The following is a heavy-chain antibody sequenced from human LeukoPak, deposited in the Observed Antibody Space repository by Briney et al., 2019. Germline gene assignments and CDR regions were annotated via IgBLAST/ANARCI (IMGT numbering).Heavy chain of an antibody. Sequence: GGSLRLSCVASGFTFRTYAMHWVRQAPGKGLEWIIVIPSDGTNKYYADSVKGRFTVSRDNSKNTLYLQMNSLRAEDTAVYYCAKSQRLVDYWGQGTLVTVSS. CDR1: GFTFRTYA. J-gene: IGHJ4*02. V-gene: IGHV3-30-3*01. CDR3: AKSQRLVDY. CDR2: IPSDGTNK. D-gene: IGHD6-25*01.